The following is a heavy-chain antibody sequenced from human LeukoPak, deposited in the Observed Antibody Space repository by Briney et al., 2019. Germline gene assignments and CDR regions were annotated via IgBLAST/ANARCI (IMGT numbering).Heavy chain of an antibody. Sequence: GGSLRLSCTASGFTFSSFNMHWVRQPTGKGLEWVSAVGTAGDTYYPGSVKARFTISRENAKNSLSLQMNSLRAGDPAVYYCARRGDSRGYYDAFDIWGQGTMVTVSS. CDR3: ARRGDSRGYYDAFDI. J-gene: IGHJ3*02. CDR2: VGTAGDT. V-gene: IGHV3-13*01. CDR1: GFTFSSFN. D-gene: IGHD3-22*01.